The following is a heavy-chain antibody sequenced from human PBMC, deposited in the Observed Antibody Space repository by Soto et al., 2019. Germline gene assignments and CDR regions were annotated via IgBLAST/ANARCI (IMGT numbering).Heavy chain of an antibody. CDR1: GFTFSSYS. D-gene: IGHD3-10*01. V-gene: IGHV3-21*01. CDR3: ARDQYYYGSGSGLYYYYGMDV. Sequence: EVQLVESGGGLVKPGGSLRLSCAASGFTFSSYSMNWVRQAPGKGLEWVSSISSSSSYIYYADSVKGRFTISRDNAKNSLYLQMNSLRAEDTAVYYCARDQYYYGSGSGLYYYYGMDVWGQGTTVTVSS. J-gene: IGHJ6*02. CDR2: ISSSSSYI.